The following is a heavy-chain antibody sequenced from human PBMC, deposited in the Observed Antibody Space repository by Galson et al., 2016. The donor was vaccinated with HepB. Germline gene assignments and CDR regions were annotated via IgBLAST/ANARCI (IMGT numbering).Heavy chain of an antibody. CDR2: TYYRSQWFN. D-gene: IGHD5-18*01. CDR1: GDSVTNDETT. V-gene: IGHV6-1*01. CDR3: TRGYMHTGMNV. J-gene: IGHJ6*02. Sequence: CAISGDSVTNDETTWNWIRQSPSRGLEWLGRTYYRSQWFNEYAVSVKSRITINSDTSRNQFSLQLDSVTPDDTAAYFCTRGYMHTGMNVWGQGTTVTVSS.